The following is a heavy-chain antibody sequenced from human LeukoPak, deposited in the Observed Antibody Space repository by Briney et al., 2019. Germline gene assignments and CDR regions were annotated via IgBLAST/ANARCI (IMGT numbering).Heavy chain of an antibody. J-gene: IGHJ5*02. Sequence: GESLKISCKGSGYSCTSHWIGWVRPTPGKGLEGIGIIYPGDSDTKYTPSFQGQVTISADKSIGTAYLQWSSLKASDTAIYYCARQGDSSWLNKFDLWGQGNLVSVSS. CDR2: IYPGDSDT. D-gene: IGHD3-22*01. CDR1: GYSCTSHW. CDR3: ARQGDSSWLNKFDL. V-gene: IGHV5-51*01.